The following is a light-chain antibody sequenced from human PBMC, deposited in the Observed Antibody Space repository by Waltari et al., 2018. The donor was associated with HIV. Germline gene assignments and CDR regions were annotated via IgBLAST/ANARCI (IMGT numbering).Light chain of an antibody. CDR3: AVWDDSLRGGV. CDR2: RDE. V-gene: IGLV1-47*01. J-gene: IGLJ3*02. CDR1: NSDIGRNS. Sequence: QSVVTQPPSASGTPGQRVVISCSGSNSDIGRNSVNWYQQVPGAAPKILIYRDEQRFPGFPVRFSGSKSATSAALAMSELRSEDEADYCCAVWDDSLRGGVFGGGTKLTVL.